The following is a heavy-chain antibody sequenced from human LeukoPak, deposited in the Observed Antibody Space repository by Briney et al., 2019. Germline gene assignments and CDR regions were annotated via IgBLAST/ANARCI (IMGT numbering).Heavy chain of an antibody. J-gene: IGHJ4*02. D-gene: IGHD3-22*01. V-gene: IGHV3-23*01. CDR2: ISGSGGST. CDR3: AKVFPYYDSSGRYFDY. CDR1: GFTFSSFA. Sequence: GGSLRLSCAASGFTFSSFAMSWVHQAPGKGLEWVSTISGSGGSTYYADSVKGRFTISRDNSKNTLYLQMNSLRAEDTAVYYCAKVFPYYDSSGRYFDYWGQGTLVTVSS.